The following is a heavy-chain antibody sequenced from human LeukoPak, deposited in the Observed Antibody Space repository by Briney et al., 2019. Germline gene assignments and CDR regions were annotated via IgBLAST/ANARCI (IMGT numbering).Heavy chain of an antibody. V-gene: IGHV4-59*01. D-gene: IGHD6-13*01. J-gene: IGHJ4*02. CDR2: IYYSGST. CDR1: GGSISSYY. CDR3: ARTYSSSWQIHFDY. Sequence: SETLSLTCTVSGGSISSYYWSWIRQPPGKGLEWIGYIYYSGSTNYNPSLKSRVTISVDTSKNQFSLKLSSVTAADTAVYCCARTYSSSWQIHFDYWGQGTLVTVSS.